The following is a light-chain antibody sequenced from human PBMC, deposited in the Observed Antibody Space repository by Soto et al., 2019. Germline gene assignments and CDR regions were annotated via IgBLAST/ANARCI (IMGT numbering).Light chain of an antibody. CDR2: DNS. Sequence: NFMLTQSLSVSESPGKTVTISCTRSSGSIASEHVQWYQQRQGSAPTTVIYDNSQRPSGVPDRFSGSIDSSSNSASLTISGLKTEDEADYYCQSFDTSTVVFGGGTQLTVL. J-gene: IGLJ2*01. V-gene: IGLV6-57*04. CDR3: QSFDTSTVV. CDR1: SGSIASEH.